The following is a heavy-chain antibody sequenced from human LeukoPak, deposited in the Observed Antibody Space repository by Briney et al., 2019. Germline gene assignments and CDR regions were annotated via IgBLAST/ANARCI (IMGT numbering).Heavy chain of an antibody. CDR3: ARDLAIFGNDYGMDL. V-gene: IGHV3-23*01. D-gene: IGHD3-3*01. CDR2: ISGSGGST. CDR1: GFTFSSYA. Sequence: GGSLRLSCAASGFTFSSYAMSWVRQAPGKGLEWVSAISGSGGSTYYADSVKGRFTISRDNSKNTLYLQMNSLRAEDTAVYYCARDLAIFGNDYGMDLWGQGTTVTVSS. J-gene: IGHJ6*02.